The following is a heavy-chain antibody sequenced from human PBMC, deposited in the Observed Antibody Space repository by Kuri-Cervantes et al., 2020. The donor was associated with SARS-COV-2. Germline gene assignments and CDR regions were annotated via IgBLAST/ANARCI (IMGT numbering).Heavy chain of an antibody. CDR1: GDSVSSNSAA. CDR3: ARVKELGQGMEF. CDR2: TYYRSKWYN. V-gene: IGHV6-1*01. D-gene: IGHD3-10*01. J-gene: IGHJ4*02. Sequence: SCAISGDSVSSNSAAWNWIRQSPSRGLEWLGRTYYRSKWYNDYAVSGKSRIIINPDTSKNQVSLHLNSVTPEDTATYYCARVKELGQGMEFWGQGTLVTVSS.